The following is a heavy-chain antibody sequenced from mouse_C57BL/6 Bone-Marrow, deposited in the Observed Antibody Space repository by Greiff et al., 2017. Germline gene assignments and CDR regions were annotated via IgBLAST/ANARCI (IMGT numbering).Heavy chain of an antibody. CDR1: GYTFTSYW. CDR2: IDPSDSYT. D-gene: IGHD2-5*01. V-gene: IGHV1-69*01. Sequence: LQQPGAELVMPGASVKLSCKASGYTFTSYWMHWVKQRPGHGLEWIGEIDPSDSYTNYNQTFKGKSTLTVDKSSSTAYMQLSSLTSEDSAVYYCARDYSNPYAMDYWGQGTSVTVSS. CDR3: ARDYSNPYAMDY. J-gene: IGHJ4*01.